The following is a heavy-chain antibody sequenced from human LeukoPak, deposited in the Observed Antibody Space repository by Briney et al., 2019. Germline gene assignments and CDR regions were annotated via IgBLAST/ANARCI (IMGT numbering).Heavy chain of an antibody. Sequence: SETLSLTCTVSGGSISSHYWSWIRQPPGKGLEWIGYIYYSGSTNYNPSLKSRVTISVDTSKSQFSLKLSSVTAADTAVYYCAREKSGYSSGWTDYWGQGTLVTVSS. J-gene: IGHJ4*02. V-gene: IGHV4-59*11. CDR3: AREKSGYSSGWTDY. D-gene: IGHD6-19*01. CDR2: IYYSGST. CDR1: GGSISSHY.